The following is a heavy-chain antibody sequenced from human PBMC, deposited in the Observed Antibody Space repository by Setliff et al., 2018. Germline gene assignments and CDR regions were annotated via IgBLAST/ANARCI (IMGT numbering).Heavy chain of an antibody. D-gene: IGHD3-10*01. V-gene: IGHV4-4*07. CDR3: SASRAYTGAVEEWFLHKTFDF. CDR1: GDSISNYY. J-gene: IGHJ4*02. CDR2: IYVTEST. Sequence: PSETLSLTCTVSGDSISNYYWNWIRQPAGKGLEWIGRIYVTESTKYNPSLKSRVTLSIDTSKNQFSLKLSSVTAADAALYYCSASRAYTGAVEEWFLHKTFDFWGQGSPVTVSS.